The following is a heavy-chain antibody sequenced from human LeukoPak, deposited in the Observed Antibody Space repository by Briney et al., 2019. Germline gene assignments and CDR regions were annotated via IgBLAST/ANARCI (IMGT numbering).Heavy chain of an antibody. CDR1: GGSISSGGYS. CDR2: IYHSGST. J-gene: IGHJ3*02. CDR3: ARGYCSGGSCYTGLAFDI. Sequence: PSQTLSLTCAVSGGSISSGGYSWSWIRQPPGKGLESIVYIYHSGSTYYNPSLKSRVTISVDRSKNQFSLKLSSVTAADTAVYYCARGYCSGGSCYTGLAFDIWGQGTMVTVSS. V-gene: IGHV4-30-2*01. D-gene: IGHD2-15*01.